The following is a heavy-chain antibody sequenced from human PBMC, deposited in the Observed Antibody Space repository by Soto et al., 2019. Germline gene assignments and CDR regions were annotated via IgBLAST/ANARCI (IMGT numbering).Heavy chain of an antibody. CDR1: GFTFSSYW. CDR2: INSDRSST. D-gene: IGHD2-15*01. Sequence: GGSLRLSCAASGFTFSSYWMHWVRQAPGKGLVWVSRINSDRSSTSYADSVKGRFTISRDNAKNTLYLQMNSLRAEDTAVYYCARGQYCSGGSCPSYSYYGKDFWGKGTTVTVSS. J-gene: IGHJ6*04. V-gene: IGHV3-74*01. CDR3: ARGQYCSGGSCPSYSYYGKDF.